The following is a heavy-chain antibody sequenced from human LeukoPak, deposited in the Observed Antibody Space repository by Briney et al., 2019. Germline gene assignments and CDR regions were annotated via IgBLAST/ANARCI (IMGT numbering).Heavy chain of an antibody. Sequence: GGSLRLSCAASRFTFSSYTMSWVRQAPGKGLEWVSAISGRGDNTYYADSVKGQFTISRDNSKNTLYLQMNSLRAEDTAVYYCAPYDLAGWGQGTLVTVSS. CDR3: APYDLAG. V-gene: IGHV3-23*01. CDR1: RFTFSSYT. CDR2: ISGRGDNT. J-gene: IGHJ4*02. D-gene: IGHD6-19*01.